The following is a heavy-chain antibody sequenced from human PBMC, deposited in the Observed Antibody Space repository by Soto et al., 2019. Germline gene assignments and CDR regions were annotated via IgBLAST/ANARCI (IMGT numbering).Heavy chain of an antibody. Sequence: RSCAASGGTVSSNYMSWVHQAQGKGLEWVSVIYSGGSTYYADSVKGRFTISRDNSKNTLYLQMNSLRAEDTAVYYCAREALRGTDYYYYMDVWGKGTTVTVSS. J-gene: IGHJ6*03. V-gene: IGHV3-66*01. CDR3: AREALRGTDYYYYMDV. CDR2: IYSGGST. CDR1: GGTVSSNY.